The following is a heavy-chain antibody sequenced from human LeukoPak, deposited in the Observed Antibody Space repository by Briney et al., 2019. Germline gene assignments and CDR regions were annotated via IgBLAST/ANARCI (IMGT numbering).Heavy chain of an antibody. Sequence: GASVKVSCKASGYTFTSYYMHWVRQAPGQGLEWMGIINPSGGSTSYAQKFQGRVTMTRDTSTSTVYMELSSLRSEDTAVYYCARGSYYYDSSGYYLLGYWSQGTLVTVSS. D-gene: IGHD3-22*01. V-gene: IGHV1-46*01. J-gene: IGHJ4*02. CDR2: INPSGGST. CDR1: GYTFTSYY. CDR3: ARGSYYYDSSGYYLLGY.